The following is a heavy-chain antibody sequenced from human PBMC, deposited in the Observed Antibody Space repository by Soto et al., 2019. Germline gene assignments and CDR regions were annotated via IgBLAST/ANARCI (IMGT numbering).Heavy chain of an antibody. CDR1: GFTFSSYA. D-gene: IGHD5-18*01. CDR3: ATFLRGYSYGKIDAFDI. CDR2: ISGSGGST. V-gene: IGHV3-23*01. Sequence: EVQLLESGGGLVQPGGSLRLSCAASGFTFSSYAMSWVRQAPGKGLEWVSAISGSGGSTYYADSVKGRFTISRDNSKNTLYLQMNSLRAEDTAVYYCATFLRGYSYGKIDAFDIWGQGTIVTVSS. J-gene: IGHJ3*02.